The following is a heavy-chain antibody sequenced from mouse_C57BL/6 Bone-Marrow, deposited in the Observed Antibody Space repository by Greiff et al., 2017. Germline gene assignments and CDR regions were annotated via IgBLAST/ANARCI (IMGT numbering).Heavy chain of an antibody. Sequence: QVQLQQSGAELVKPGASVKMSCKASGYTFTSYWITWVKQRPGQGLEWIGEIYPGSGSTNYNEKFKSKATLTADTSSSTAYMQLSSLTSEDSAVYYCADDYWGQGTTLTVSS. V-gene: IGHV1-55*01. CDR3: ADDY. CDR2: IYPGSGST. CDR1: GYTFTSYW. J-gene: IGHJ2*01.